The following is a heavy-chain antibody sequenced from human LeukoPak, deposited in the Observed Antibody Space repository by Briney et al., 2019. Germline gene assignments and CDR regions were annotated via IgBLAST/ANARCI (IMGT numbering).Heavy chain of an antibody. CDR1: GGTFSSYA. CDR2: IIPILGIA. J-gene: IGHJ2*01. CDR3: AREAFPEMATYLGYFDL. D-gene: IGHD5-24*01. Sequence: GASVKVSCKASGGTFSSYAISWVRQAPGQGLEWMGRIIPILGIANYAQKFQGRVTITADKSTSTAYMELSSLRSEDTAVYYCAREAFPEMATYLGYFDLWGRGTLVTVSS. V-gene: IGHV1-69*04.